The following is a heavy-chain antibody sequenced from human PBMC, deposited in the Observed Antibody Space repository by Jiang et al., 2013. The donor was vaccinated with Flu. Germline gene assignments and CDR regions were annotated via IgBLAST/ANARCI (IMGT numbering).Heavy chain of an antibody. D-gene: IGHD6-13*01. CDR3: ARALSSWYEISYYYYGMDV. CDR2: ISSSSDTI. J-gene: IGHJ6*04. Sequence: QLVESGGGLVQPGGSLRLSCAASGFTFSFYTVNWVRQAPGKGLEWLSYISSSSDTIYYADSVKGRFTISRDNANNSLYLQMNSLRAEDTAVYYCARALSSWYEISYYYYGMDVWGKGTTVTVSS. V-gene: IGHV3-48*01. CDR1: GFTFSFYT.